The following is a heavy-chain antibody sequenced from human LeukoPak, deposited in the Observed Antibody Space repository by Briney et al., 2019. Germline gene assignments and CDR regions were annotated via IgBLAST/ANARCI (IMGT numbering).Heavy chain of an antibody. CDR2: IKKDGSEK. J-gene: IGHJ4*02. D-gene: IGHD2/OR15-2a*01. CDR3: ARYFH. CDR1: GFTFSNYW. Sequence: GGSLRLSCAASGFTFSNYWMSWVRQAPGKGLEWVANIKKDGSEKYYVDSVKGRFTISRDNARNSLYLQMNSLRAEDTAVYYCARYFHWGQGTLVTVSS. V-gene: IGHV3-7*05.